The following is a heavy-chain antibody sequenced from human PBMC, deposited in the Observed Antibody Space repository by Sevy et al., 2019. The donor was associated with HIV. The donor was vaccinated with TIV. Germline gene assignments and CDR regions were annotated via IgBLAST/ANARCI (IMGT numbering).Heavy chain of an antibody. CDR1: GFTFSGYS. CDR3: ARAPAYSSGWYGIDY. D-gene: IGHD6-19*01. J-gene: IGHJ4*02. Sequence: GGSLRLSCAASGFTFSGYSMNWVRQAPGKGLEWVSYISSSSYTIYYADSVKGRFTISRDNAKNSLYLQMNSLRAEDTAVYYCARAPAYSSGWYGIDYWGQGTLVTVSS. V-gene: IGHV3-48*01. CDR2: ISSSSYTI.